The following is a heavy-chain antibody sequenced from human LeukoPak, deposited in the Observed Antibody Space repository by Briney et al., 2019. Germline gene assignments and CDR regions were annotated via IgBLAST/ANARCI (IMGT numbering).Heavy chain of an antibody. V-gene: IGHV4-34*01. CDR3: ARLNSGYPYYFDY. CDR1: GGSFSGYY. CDR2: INHSGST. Sequence: SETLSLTCAVYGGSFSGYYWNWIRQPPGKGLEWIGVINHSGSTNYSPSLKSRVTISVDTSKNQFSLKLSSVTAADTAVYYCARLNSGYPYYFDYWGQGTLVTVSS. D-gene: IGHD3-22*01. J-gene: IGHJ4*02.